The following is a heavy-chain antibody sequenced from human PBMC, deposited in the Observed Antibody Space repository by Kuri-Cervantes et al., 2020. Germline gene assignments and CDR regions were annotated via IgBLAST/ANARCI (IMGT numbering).Heavy chain of an antibody. Sequence: GESLKISCKGSGYTFTGYYMHWVRQAPGQGLEWMGWINPNSGGTNYAQKFQGRVTMTRDTSISTAYKELSRLRSDDTAVYYCARAGITMIPGLRPDAFDIWGQGTMVTVSS. V-gene: IGHV1-2*02. CDR3: ARAGITMIPGLRPDAFDI. CDR1: GYTFTGYY. D-gene: IGHD3-22*01. J-gene: IGHJ3*02. CDR2: INPNSGGT.